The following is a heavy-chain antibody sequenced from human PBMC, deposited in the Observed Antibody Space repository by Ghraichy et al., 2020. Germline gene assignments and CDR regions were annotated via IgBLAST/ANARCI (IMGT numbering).Heavy chain of an antibody. CDR3: ARGVTAMVNDAFDS. D-gene: IGHD5-18*01. CDR2: ISGSGGST. J-gene: IGHJ3*02. V-gene: IGHV3-23*01. CDR1: GFTFSSYA. Sequence: GGSLRLSCAASGFTFSSYAMSWVRQAPGKGLEWVSAISGSGGSTYYEDSVKGRFTISRDNSKNTLYLQMNSLRAEDTAVYYCARGVTAMVNDAFDSWGQRTIVTVSS.